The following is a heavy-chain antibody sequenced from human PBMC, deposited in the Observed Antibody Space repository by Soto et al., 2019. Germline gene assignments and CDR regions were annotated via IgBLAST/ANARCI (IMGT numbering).Heavy chain of an antibody. V-gene: IGHV3-30*03. CDR2: ISYDGSNK. J-gene: IGHJ6*02. CDR3: AREGYRKYNYYGMDV. D-gene: IGHD5-12*01. Sequence: QVQLVESGGGVVQPGRSLRLSCAASGFTFSSYGMHWVRQAPGKGLEWVAVISYDGSNKYYADSVKGRFTISRDNSKNTLYLQMNSLRAEDTAVYYCAREGYRKYNYYGMDVWGQGTTVTVSS. CDR1: GFTFSSYG.